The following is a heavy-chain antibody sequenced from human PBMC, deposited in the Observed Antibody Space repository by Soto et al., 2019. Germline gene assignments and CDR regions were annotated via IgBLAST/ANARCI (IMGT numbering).Heavy chain of an antibody. Sequence: SLSLACAAVGFPFSSYGMSWGRQAPGKGLEWVGNIKQDGSHKFYVDAVKGRFTMSRENAKKSVYLQMSSLRAEDTAVYYCARGSSVSESSGYAFDYWGQGSLVTVSS. D-gene: IGHD3-22*01. CDR1: GFPFSSYG. V-gene: IGHV3-7*01. CDR2: IKQDGSHK. CDR3: ARGSSVSESSGYAFDY. J-gene: IGHJ4*02.